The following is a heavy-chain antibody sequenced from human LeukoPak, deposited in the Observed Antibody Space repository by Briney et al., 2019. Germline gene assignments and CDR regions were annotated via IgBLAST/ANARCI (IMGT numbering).Heavy chain of an antibody. Sequence: GESLKISCMASGDSFTNYWIGWVRQTPGKGLEWMGIIYPGDSDTSYNPSFQGQVTISVDKSINTAYLQWSSLQASDSAMYYCARWGTHCSSVTCYSYFDPWGQGTLVSVSS. CDR3: ARWGTHCSSVTCYSYFDP. V-gene: IGHV5-51*01. CDR1: GDSFTNYW. CDR2: IYPGDSDT. D-gene: IGHD3-22*01. J-gene: IGHJ5*02.